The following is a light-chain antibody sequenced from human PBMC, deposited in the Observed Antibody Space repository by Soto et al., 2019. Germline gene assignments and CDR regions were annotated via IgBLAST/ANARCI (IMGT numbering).Light chain of an antibody. CDR1: QSLHNNF. J-gene: IGKJ3*01. CDR3: HQSGSSPRT. Sequence: ESVLTQFPGTLSLSPGERATLSCRASQSLHNNFLVWYQQKPGQAPRLLISSASRRATGIPDRVSGSGSGTNFTLTISRLDPEDFAVYYCHQSGSSPRTFGPGTRVDVK. V-gene: IGKV3-20*01. CDR2: SAS.